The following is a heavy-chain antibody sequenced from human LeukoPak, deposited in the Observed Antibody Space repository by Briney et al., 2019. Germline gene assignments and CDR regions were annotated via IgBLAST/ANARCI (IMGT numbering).Heavy chain of an antibody. CDR1: GFTFDDYA. CDR3: ARHYGDCGHFDL. CDR2: NSGYGGST. D-gene: IGHD4-17*01. J-gene: IGHJ2*01. Sequence: GGSLSLSCAASGFTFDDYAMHGVRHAPGKGLEWVSLNSGYGGSTYYADSVKGRFTISRDNSTNSLYLQMNSLRAEDTAVYYCARHYGDCGHFDLWGRGTLVTVSS. V-gene: IGHV3-43*02.